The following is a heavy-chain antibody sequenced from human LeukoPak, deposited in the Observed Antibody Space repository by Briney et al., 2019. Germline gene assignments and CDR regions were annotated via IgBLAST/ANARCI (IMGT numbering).Heavy chain of an antibody. CDR1: GFTFSTYN. D-gene: IGHD3-9*01. Sequence: GGSLRLCCAASGFTFSTYNMNWVRQAPGKGLEWVSSITSGGTYTYYADSVKGRFTTSRDNAKNSLSLQLRSLRAEDTAVYYCARGHYDILTASYKWTPDYWGQGILVTVSS. CDR3: ARGHYDILTASYKWTPDY. J-gene: IGHJ4*02. CDR2: ITSGGTYT. V-gene: IGHV3-21*06.